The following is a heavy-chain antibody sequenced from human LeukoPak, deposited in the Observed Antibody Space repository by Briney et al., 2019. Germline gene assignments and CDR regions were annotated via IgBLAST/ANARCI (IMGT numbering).Heavy chain of an antibody. Sequence: GGSLRLSCAMSGFIFNTNGMNWVRQSPRKGLEWLATIAGGDESTYYADSVTGRFAISRDNSKNTVFLHMNSLRVEDTAVYYCARGVYWSLDYWGQGTPVTVSS. V-gene: IGHV3-23*01. CDR2: IAGGDEST. CDR3: ARGVYWSLDY. CDR1: GFIFNTNG. D-gene: IGHD1-1*01. J-gene: IGHJ4*02.